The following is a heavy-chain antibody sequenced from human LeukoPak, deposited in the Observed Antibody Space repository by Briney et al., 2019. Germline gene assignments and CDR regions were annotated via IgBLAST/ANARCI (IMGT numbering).Heavy chain of an antibody. J-gene: IGHJ4*02. CDR1: GFTFSSDA. Sequence: PGGSLRLSCVVSGFTFSSDAMKWGRRAPGEGLEWVSYISSSGDTTYHADSVRGRFTISRDNSKNTLYLQLSSLRAEDTAVYFCVRAGDDFNFHYWGQGSLVTVSS. CDR2: ISSSGDTT. V-gene: IGHV3-23*01. D-gene: IGHD5-24*01. CDR3: VRAGDDFNFHY.